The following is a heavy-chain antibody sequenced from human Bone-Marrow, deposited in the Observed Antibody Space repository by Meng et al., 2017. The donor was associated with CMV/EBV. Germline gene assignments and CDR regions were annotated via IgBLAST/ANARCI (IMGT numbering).Heavy chain of an antibody. Sequence: GESLKISCAASGFTFSSYSMNWVRQAPGKGLEWVSYISSSGSTIYYADSVKGRFTISRDNAKNSLYPQMNSLRAEDTAVYYCARGHCSSTSCYRYYYGMDVWGQGTTVTVSS. CDR2: ISSSGSTI. J-gene: IGHJ6*02. CDR3: ARGHCSSTSCYRYYYGMDV. D-gene: IGHD2-2*01. V-gene: IGHV3-48*04. CDR1: GFTFSSYS.